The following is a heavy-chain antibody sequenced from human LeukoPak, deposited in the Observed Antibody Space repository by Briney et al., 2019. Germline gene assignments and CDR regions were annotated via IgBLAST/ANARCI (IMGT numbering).Heavy chain of an antibody. J-gene: IGHJ3*02. CDR2: IYHSGSN. CDR1: GGSISSSNW. D-gene: IGHD3-9*01. Sequence: PSGTLSPTCAVSGGSISSSNWWSWVRQPPGKGLEWIGVIYHSGSNNYTPSLKSRVTISRDKSKRQFSLKLSSVPAADTAVYYCARVSYDILTGYSAAFDIWGQGTMVTVSS. CDR3: ARVSYDILTGYSAAFDI. V-gene: IGHV4-4*02.